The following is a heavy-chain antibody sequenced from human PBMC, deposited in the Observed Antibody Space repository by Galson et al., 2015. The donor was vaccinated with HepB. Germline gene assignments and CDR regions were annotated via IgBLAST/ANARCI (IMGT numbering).Heavy chain of an antibody. CDR1: GFTFYSYT. J-gene: IGHJ4*02. D-gene: IGHD4-17*01. V-gene: IGHV3-21*06. CDR3: ARKYYGDYTLDY. Sequence: SLRLSCAASGFTFYSYTLAWVRQAPGKGLEWVSSISSGSDYIYNADSVKGRFTISRDNAKNSLYLQMSSLWDEDTAVYYCARKYYGDYTLDYWGQGTLVIVSS. CDR2: ISSGSDYI.